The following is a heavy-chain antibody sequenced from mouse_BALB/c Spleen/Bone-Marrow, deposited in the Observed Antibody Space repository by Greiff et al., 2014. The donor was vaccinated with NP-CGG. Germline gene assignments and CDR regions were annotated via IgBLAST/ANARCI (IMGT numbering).Heavy chain of an antibody. D-gene: IGHD2-4*01. CDR1: GFNIKDTY. Sequence: VQLKESGAELVKPGASVKLSCTTSGFNIKDTYIHWVKQRPEKGLEWIGRIDPAKGNTKFVPKFQGKATVTADTSSNTAYLHLSSLTSEDTAVYYCTRSRGNYDGAWFAYWGQGTLVTVSA. CDR3: TRSRGNYDGAWFAY. J-gene: IGHJ3*01. CDR2: IDPAKGNT. V-gene: IGHV14-3*02.